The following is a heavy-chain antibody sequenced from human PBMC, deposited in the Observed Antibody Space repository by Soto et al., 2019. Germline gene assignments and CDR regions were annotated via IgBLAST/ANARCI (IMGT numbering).Heavy chain of an antibody. CDR3: ARQIRFYYDTRGYYFDS. CDR1: GFTVSNNY. D-gene: IGHD3-22*01. CDR2: IYTSGRT. Sequence: EVQLVESGGGLIQPGGSLRLSCAVSGFTVSNNYMNWVRQAPGKGLEWVSVIYTSGRTYYADSVKGRFTVSRDNSKNTLYLQMNSLRAEDTAVYYCARQIRFYYDTRGYYFDSWGQGTLVIVSS. V-gene: IGHV3-53*01. J-gene: IGHJ5*01.